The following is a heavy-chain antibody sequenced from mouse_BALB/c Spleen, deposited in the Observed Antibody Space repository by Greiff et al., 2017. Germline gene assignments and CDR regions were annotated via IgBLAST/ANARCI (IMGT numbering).Heavy chain of an antibody. Sequence: VQRVESGPGLVAPSQSLSITCTVSGFSLTGYGVNWVRQPPGKGLEWLGMIWGDGSTDYNSALKSRLSISKDNSKSQVFLKMNSLQTDDTARYYCARVGGNYYYYAMDYWGQGTSVTVSS. V-gene: IGHV2-6-7*01. CDR1: GFSLTGYG. J-gene: IGHJ4*01. D-gene: IGHD2-1*01. CDR3: ARVGGNYYYYAMDY. CDR2: IWGDGST.